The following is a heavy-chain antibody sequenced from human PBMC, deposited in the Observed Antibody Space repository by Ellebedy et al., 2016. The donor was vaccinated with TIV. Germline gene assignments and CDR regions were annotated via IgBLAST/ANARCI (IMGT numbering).Heavy chain of an antibody. D-gene: IGHD5-18*01. CDR2: VNPNSGGT. J-gene: IGHJ6*03. CDR3: ARGVTSYYFYYMDV. CDR1: GGSFSSLS. V-gene: IGHV1-2*02. Sequence: ASVKVSCXASGGSFSSLSITWVRQVPGQGLEWMGWVNPNSGGTIYAPKFQGRVTMTRDTSTSTAYMELSRLRSDDTAVYYCARGVTSYYFYYMDVWGKGTTVTVSS.